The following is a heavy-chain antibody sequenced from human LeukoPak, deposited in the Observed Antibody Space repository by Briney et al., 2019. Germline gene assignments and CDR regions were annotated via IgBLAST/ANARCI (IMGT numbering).Heavy chain of an antibody. Sequence: PSETLSLTCTVSGYSISSGYYWGWIRPPPGKGLEWIGSIYHSGSTYYNPSLKSRVTISVDTSKNQFSLKLSSVTAADTAVYYCAREGRDYGDYSDYFDYWGQGTLVTVSS. D-gene: IGHD4-17*01. CDR2: IYHSGST. J-gene: IGHJ4*02. CDR3: AREGRDYGDYSDYFDY. CDR1: GYSISSGYY. V-gene: IGHV4-38-2*02.